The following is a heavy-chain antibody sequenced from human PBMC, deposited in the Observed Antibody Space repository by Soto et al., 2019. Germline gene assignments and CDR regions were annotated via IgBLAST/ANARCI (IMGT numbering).Heavy chain of an antibody. CDR1: GFICSSYD. CDR3: AKATATGGGAFDI. J-gene: IGHJ3*02. Sequence: GGSLRLSCAASGFICSSYDMSWVRQAPGKGLEWVSTILVDGRTFNVDSVKGRFTISRDSSQNTVYLQMNSLTAGDTALYYCAKATATGGGAFDICGQGTMVTVSS. CDR2: ILVDGRT. V-gene: IGHV3-23*01. D-gene: IGHD2-8*02.